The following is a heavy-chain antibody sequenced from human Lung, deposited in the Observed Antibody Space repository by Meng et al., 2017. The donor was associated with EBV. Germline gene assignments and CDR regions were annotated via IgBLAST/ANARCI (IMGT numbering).Heavy chain of an antibody. CDR2: MKTDDYS. V-gene: IGHV3-23*03. CDR3: AKDVTGVAGGDS. J-gene: IGHJ4*02. D-gene: IGHD4-23*01. CDR1: GFALSTYH. Sequence: HVLESGGGLVQPGGSLRLSCVGSGFALSTYHMSWVRQAPGKGLEWVSVMKTDDYSFYTDSVKGRFTNSRDNSKNTLYLQMNNLRVEDTAIYYCAKDVTGVAGGDSWGQGTLVTVSS.